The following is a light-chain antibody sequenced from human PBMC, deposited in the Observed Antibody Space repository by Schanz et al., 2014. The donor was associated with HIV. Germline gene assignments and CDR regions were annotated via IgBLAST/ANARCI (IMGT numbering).Light chain of an antibody. J-gene: IGKJ5*01. CDR3: QQYNDWPPIT. Sequence: EIVMTQSPGTLSVSPGERATLSCRASQTVSNNLAWYQQKPGQAPRLLIYGASTRVTGIPARFSGSGSGTEFTLTISSLQSEDFAVDYCQQYNDWPPITFGQGTRLEIK. CDR1: QTVSNN. V-gene: IGKV3-15*01. CDR2: GAS.